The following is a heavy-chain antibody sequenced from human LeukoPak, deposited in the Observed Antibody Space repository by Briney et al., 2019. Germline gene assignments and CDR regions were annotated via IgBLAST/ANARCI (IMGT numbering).Heavy chain of an antibody. CDR3: AREGPNAFDI. J-gene: IGHJ3*02. CDR2: ISAYNGNT. CDR1: GYXFTSYG. Sequence: ASVKVSCKASGYXFTSYGISWVRQAPGQGLEWMGEISAYNGNTNYAQQLQGRVTMTTDTSTRTAYMELRSLRSDDTAVYYCAREGPNAFDIWGQGTMVTVSS. V-gene: IGHV1-18*01.